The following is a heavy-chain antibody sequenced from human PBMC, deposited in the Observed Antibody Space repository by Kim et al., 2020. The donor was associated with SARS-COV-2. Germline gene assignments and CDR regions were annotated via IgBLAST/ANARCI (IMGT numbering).Heavy chain of an antibody. Sequence: SVKVSCKASGGTFSSYAISWVRQAPGQGLEWMGGIIPIFGTANYAQKFQGRVTITADESTSTAYMELSSLRSEDTAVYYCARTGYGSGSYYPTSYYGMDVGRQGPTHPVPS. J-gene: IGHJ6*02. V-gene: IGHV1-69*13. D-gene: IGHD3-10*01. CDR1: GGTFSSYA. CDR3: ARTGYGSGSYYPTSYYGMDV. CDR2: IIPIFGTA.